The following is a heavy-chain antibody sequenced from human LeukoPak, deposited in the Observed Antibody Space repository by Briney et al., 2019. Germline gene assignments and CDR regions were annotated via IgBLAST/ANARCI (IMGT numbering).Heavy chain of an antibody. CDR1: GFTFDDYA. CDR2: ISWNSGSI. Sequence: GRSLRLSCAASGFTFDDYAMHWVRQAPGKGLGWVSGISWNSGSIGYADAVKGRFTISRDNAKNSLYLQMNSLRAEDTALYYCAKDMSYSSSSETLFDYWGQGTLVTVSS. J-gene: IGHJ4*02. V-gene: IGHV3-9*01. D-gene: IGHD6-6*01. CDR3: AKDMSYSSSSETLFDY.